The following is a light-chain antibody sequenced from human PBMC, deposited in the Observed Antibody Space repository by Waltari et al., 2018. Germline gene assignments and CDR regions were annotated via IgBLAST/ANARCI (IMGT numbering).Light chain of an antibody. J-gene: IGKJ3*01. V-gene: IGKV3-20*01. Sequence: EIVLAQSPGTLSSSPGERATLPCRASQSVDSTYLAWYQQKPGQAPRLLISGASRRATGIPDRFSGSGSGADFTLTISRLEPEDFAVYYCQQYGSSPFTFGPGTKVDIK. CDR1: QSVDSTY. CDR2: GAS. CDR3: QQYGSSPFT.